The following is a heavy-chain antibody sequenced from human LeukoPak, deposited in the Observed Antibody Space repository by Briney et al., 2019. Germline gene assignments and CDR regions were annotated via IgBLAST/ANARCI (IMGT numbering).Heavy chain of an antibody. Sequence: PGGSLRLSCAASGFTFSSYAMSWVRQAPGKGLEWVSAISGSGGSTYYADSVKGRFTISRDNSKNTLYLQMNSLRAEDTAVYYCAKGNVLRYFDWFETFDYWGQGTLVTVPS. CDR3: AKGNVLRYFDWFETFDY. CDR2: ISGSGGST. CDR1: GFTFSSYA. D-gene: IGHD3-9*01. V-gene: IGHV3-23*01. J-gene: IGHJ4*02.